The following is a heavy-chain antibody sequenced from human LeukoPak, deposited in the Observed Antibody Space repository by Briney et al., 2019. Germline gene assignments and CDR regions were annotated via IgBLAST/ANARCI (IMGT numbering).Heavy chain of an antibody. CDR1: GGSISSYY. J-gene: IGHJ5*02. CDR2: IYYSGSA. CDR3: ARVPYGSGENWFDL. Sequence: SETLSLTCTVSGGSISSYYWSWIRQPPGKGLEWSGYIYYSGSATYNPSLKSRVTISVDTTKNQFSLKLSSLTAADTAVYYCARVPYGSGENWFDLWGQGALVTVSS. D-gene: IGHD3-10*01. V-gene: IGHV4-59*01.